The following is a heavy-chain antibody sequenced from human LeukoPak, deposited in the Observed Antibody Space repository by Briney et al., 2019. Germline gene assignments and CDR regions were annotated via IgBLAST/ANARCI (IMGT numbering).Heavy chain of an antibody. Sequence: GGSLRLSCAASGFTFSSYAMSWVRQAPGKGLEWVSSISTSSIYIYYADSVKDRFSISRDNAKKSLYLEMNSLRAEDTAVYYCARDPPNSGSYSRLDQWGQGTLVTVSS. CDR3: ARDPPNSGSYSRLDQ. CDR1: GFTFSSYA. D-gene: IGHD1-26*01. J-gene: IGHJ4*02. CDR2: ISTSSIYI. V-gene: IGHV3-21*01.